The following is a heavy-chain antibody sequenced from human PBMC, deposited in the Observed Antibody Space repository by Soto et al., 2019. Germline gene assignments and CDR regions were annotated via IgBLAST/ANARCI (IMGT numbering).Heavy chain of an antibody. D-gene: IGHD2-2*01. J-gene: IGHJ3*02. CDR3: ARRAGQLRDAVDI. V-gene: IGHV4-59*01. CDR2: IHYNGNT. Sequence: QVQLQESGPGLVKPSETLSLTCTVSGGSISGYYWSWIRQPPGKGLEWIWYIHYNGNTNSNASLKSRVHVAVDTSKNHFSLTLSSGTAADTAVHFCARRAGQLRDAVDIWGQGTRVTVSS. CDR1: GGSISGYY.